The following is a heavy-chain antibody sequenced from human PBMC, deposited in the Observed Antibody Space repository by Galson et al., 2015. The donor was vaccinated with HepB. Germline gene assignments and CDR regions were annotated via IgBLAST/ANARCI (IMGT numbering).Heavy chain of an antibody. CDR3: AREGGWNYDDYGWGMVV. V-gene: IGHV1-18*04. J-gene: IGHJ6*02. CDR2: ISTYRGNT. Sequence: SVKVSCKASGYTFTNFGVSWVRQAPGQGLEWMGWISTYRGNTNYAQRLQGRVTLTTDTSTTTAYMELRSLTSDDTAVYYCAREGGWNYDDYGWGMVVWGQGTTVTVSS. CDR1: GYTFTNFG. D-gene: IGHD4-17*01.